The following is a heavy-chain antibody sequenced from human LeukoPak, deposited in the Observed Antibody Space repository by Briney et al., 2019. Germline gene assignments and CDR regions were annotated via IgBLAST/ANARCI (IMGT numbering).Heavy chain of an antibody. J-gene: IGHJ6*03. V-gene: IGHV3-30-3*01. D-gene: IGHD2-2*01. CDR3: ARDWGPAVIRDYYYMDV. CDR1: GFTFSSYA. CDR2: ISYDGSNK. Sequence: GGSLRLSCAASGFTFSSYAMHWVRQAPGKGLEWVAVISYDGSNKYYADSVKGRFTISRDNAKNSLYLQMNSLRAEDTAVYYCARDWGPAVIRDYYYMDVWGKGTTVTVSS.